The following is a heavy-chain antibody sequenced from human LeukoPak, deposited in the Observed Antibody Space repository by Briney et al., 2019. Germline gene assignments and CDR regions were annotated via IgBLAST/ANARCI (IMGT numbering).Heavy chain of an antibody. V-gene: IGHV1-69*05. CDR3: ATRTEAARSYFDY. D-gene: IGHD3/OR15-3a*01. CDR2: IIPIFGTA. Sequence: SVKVSCKASGGTFSSYAISWVRQAPGQGLEWMGGIIPIFGTANYAQKFQGRVTITTDESTSTAYMELSSLRSEDTAVYYCATRTEAARSYFDYWGQGTLVTVSS. CDR1: GGTFSSYA. J-gene: IGHJ4*02.